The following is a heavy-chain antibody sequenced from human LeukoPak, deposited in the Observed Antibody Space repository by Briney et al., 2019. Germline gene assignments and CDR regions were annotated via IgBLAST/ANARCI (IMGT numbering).Heavy chain of an antibody. J-gene: IGHJ6*02. V-gene: IGHV3-23*01. CDR1: GFTFSSYA. D-gene: IGHD3-16*02. CDR3: AKNLESWYYYYGMDV. Sequence: PGGSLRLSCAASGFTFSSYAMSWVRQAPGKGPEWVSAISGSGGSTYYADSVKGRFTISRDNSKNTLYLQMNSLRAEDTAVYYCAKNLESWYYYYGMDVWGQGTTVTVSS. CDR2: ISGSGGST.